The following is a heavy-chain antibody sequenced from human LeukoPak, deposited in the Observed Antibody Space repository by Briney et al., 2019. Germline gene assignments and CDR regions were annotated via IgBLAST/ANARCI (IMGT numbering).Heavy chain of an antibody. D-gene: IGHD5-18*01. Sequence: PGGSLRLSCVASGFPFSDYGMNWVRLAPGKGLEWVSSISSSGTYIFHADSVKGRFTISRDNSKNTLYLQMNSLRAEDTAVYYCGYTYGSLLGGQGTLVTVSS. CDR2: ISSSGTYI. J-gene: IGHJ4*02. CDR3: GYTYGSLL. V-gene: IGHV3-21*01. CDR1: GFPFSDYG.